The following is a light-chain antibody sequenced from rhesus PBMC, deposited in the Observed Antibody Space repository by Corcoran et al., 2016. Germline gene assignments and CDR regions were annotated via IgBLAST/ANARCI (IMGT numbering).Light chain of an antibody. CDR1: QGISTY. Sequence: DIQMTQSPSSLSASAGDRVTITCRASQGISTYLNWYQQKPGKAPKRLIYAASSLESGVTSRFSGSVSGTEFTITISSLQPEDFATYYCLQYNSNPLTFGGGTKVEIK. J-gene: IGKJ4*01. CDR2: AAS. CDR3: LQYNSNPLT. V-gene: IGKV1-43*01.